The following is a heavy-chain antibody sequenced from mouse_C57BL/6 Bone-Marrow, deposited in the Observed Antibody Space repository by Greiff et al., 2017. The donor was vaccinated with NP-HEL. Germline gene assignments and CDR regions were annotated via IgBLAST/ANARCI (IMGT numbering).Heavy chain of an antibody. Sequence: DVKLVESGGGLVKPGGSLKLSCAASGFTFSSYTMSWVRQTPEKRLEWVATISGGGGNTYYPDSVKGRFPISSDNAKNTLYLQMSSLRSEDTALYYCARHTYDYDGFDYWGQGTTLTVSS. CDR2: ISGGGGNT. CDR1: GFTFSSYT. J-gene: IGHJ2*01. V-gene: IGHV5-9*01. D-gene: IGHD2-4*01. CDR3: ARHTYDYDGFDY.